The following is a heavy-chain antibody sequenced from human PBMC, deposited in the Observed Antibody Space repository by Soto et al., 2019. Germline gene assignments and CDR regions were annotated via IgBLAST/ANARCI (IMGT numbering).Heavy chain of an antibody. CDR3: AKDMRHDGVWDFDY. D-gene: IGHD4-17*01. J-gene: IGHJ4*02. CDR2: INSGGRT. V-gene: IGHV3-23*01. Sequence: PGGSLRLSCAASGFTFSSYTVTWVRQAPGKGLEWVSGINSGGRTYYADSVKGRFTISRDDSKNTLYLQIISLRAEDTAVYYCAKDMRHDGVWDFDYCGQVNLVTVSP. CDR1: GFTFSSYT.